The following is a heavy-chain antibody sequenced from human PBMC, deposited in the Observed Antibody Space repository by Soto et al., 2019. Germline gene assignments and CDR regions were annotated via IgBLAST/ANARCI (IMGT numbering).Heavy chain of an antibody. Sequence: QVQLQESGPGLVKPSQTLSLTCTVSGGYISSDTYYWSWIRQHPGQGLQWIGYLYYSGSTLYNPSLKPRVTISPDTSKNQFSLKLTSVTAADTAIYYCARTRVYSSSRNWFDPWGQGTLVTVSS. D-gene: IGHD6-13*01. V-gene: IGHV4-31*03. CDR2: LYYSGST. CDR3: ARTRVYSSSRNWFDP. J-gene: IGHJ5*02. CDR1: GGYISSDTYY.